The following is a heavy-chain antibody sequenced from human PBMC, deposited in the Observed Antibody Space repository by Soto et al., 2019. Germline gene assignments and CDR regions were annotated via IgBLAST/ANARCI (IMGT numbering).Heavy chain of an antibody. D-gene: IGHD3-9*01. CDR3: AHRDTGIFTGYHSSSLVEYFEN. CDR2: IYWNDDK. Sequence: SGPTLVNPTQTLTLTCTFSGFSLSTSGLGAGWIRQPPGKSLEWLALIYWNDDKRYSPSLKSRLTITKDTSKNQVVLTMTNMDNVDKVTYYCAHRDTGIFTGYHSSSLVEYFENGGNGTLVTXS. J-gene: IGHJ4*01. V-gene: IGHV2-5*01. CDR1: GFSLSTSGLG.